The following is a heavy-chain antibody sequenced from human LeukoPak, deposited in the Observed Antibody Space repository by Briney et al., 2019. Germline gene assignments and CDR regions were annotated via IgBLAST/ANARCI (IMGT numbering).Heavy chain of an antibody. CDR1: GFTFSSYW. V-gene: IGHV3-7*01. CDR2: IKQDGSEK. CDR3: AGDNYYGSGTFDY. J-gene: IGHJ4*02. Sequence: PGGSLRLSCAASGFTFSSYWMSWVRQAPGKGLEWVANIKQDGSEKYYVDSVKGRFTISRDNAKNSLYLQMNSLRAEDTAVYYCAGDNYYGSGTFDYWGQGTLVTVSS. D-gene: IGHD3-10*01.